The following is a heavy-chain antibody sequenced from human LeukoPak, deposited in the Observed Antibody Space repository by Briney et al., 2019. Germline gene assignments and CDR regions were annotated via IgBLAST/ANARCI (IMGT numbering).Heavy chain of an antibody. D-gene: IGHD2-15*01. CDR3: ARAANPYCSGGSCYSGSTYYYGMDV. CDR1: GYTFTGYY. CDR2: INPNSGGT. V-gene: IGHV1-2*04. Sequence: APVKVSCKASGYTFTGYYMHWVRQAPGQGLEWMGWINPNSGGTNYAQKFQGWVTMTRDTSISTAYMELSRLRSDDTAVYYCARAANPYCSGGSCYSGSTYYYGMDVWGKGTTVTVSS. J-gene: IGHJ6*04.